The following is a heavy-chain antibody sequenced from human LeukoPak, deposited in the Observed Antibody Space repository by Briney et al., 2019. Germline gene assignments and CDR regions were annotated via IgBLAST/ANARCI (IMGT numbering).Heavy chain of an antibody. Sequence: PGGSLRLSCAASGFTFSSYWMHWVRQAPGKGLVWVSLINSDGSSTSYADSVNGRFTISRDNAKNTLYLQMNSLRAEDTAVYYCARGRLLWFGESTYYMDVWGKGTTVTVSS. V-gene: IGHV3-74*01. CDR3: ARGRLLWFGESTYYMDV. CDR1: GFTFSSYW. J-gene: IGHJ6*03. D-gene: IGHD3-10*01. CDR2: INSDGSST.